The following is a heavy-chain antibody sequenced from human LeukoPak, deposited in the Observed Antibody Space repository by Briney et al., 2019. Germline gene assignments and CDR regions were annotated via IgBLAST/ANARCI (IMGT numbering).Heavy chain of an antibody. V-gene: IGHV3-7*01. CDR1: GFTFSSYW. CDR2: IKQDGSEK. CDR3: AKGEPYSSGWYWGDAFDI. Sequence: GGSLRLSCAASGFTFSSYWMSWVRQAPGKGLEWVANIKQDGSEKYYVDSVKGRFTISRDNAKNSLYLQMNSLRAEDTAVYYCAKGEPYSSGWYWGDAFDIWGQGTMVTVSS. J-gene: IGHJ3*02. D-gene: IGHD6-19*01.